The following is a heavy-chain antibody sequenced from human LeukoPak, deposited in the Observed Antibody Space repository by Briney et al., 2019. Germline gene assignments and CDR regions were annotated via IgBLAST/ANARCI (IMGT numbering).Heavy chain of an antibody. CDR1: GFTFSSYS. CDR3: ARDVQYYDFWSGYYTDDAFDI. CDR2: ISSSSSYI. D-gene: IGHD3-3*01. Sequence: PGGSLRLSCAASGFTFSSYSMNWVRQAPGKGLEWVSSISSSSSYIYYADSVKGRFTISRDNAKNSLYPQMNSLRAEDTAVYYCARDVQYYDFWSGYYTDDAFDIWGQGTMVTVSS. V-gene: IGHV3-21*01. J-gene: IGHJ3*02.